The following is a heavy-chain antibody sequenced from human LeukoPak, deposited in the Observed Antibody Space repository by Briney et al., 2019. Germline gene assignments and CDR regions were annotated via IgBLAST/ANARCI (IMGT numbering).Heavy chain of an antibody. CDR1: SGSISSSLYY. J-gene: IGHJ5*02. V-gene: IGHV4-39*01. CDR3: ARFNGVGSRFDP. CDR2: FYYSGST. Sequence: SETLSLTCTVSSGSISSSLYYWGWIRQPPRKGLEWIGSFYYSGSTYYHPSLKNRVAISMDTSKNQFFLRLSSVTAADTAVYFCARFNGVGSRFDPWGQGTLVTVSS. D-gene: IGHD2-8*01.